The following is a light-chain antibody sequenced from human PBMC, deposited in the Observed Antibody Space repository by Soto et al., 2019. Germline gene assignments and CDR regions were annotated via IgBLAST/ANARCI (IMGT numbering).Light chain of an antibody. Sequence: IRMTQSPSTQSASMGDRVTITCRASQSIGNWLAWYQQKPGRAPKFLMYEASSLEFGVPSRFSGSGSGTEFTLTISGLQPDDFATYYCQQYKSYPWTFGQGTKVDIK. CDR2: EAS. V-gene: IGKV1-5*03. CDR3: QQYKSYPWT. J-gene: IGKJ1*01. CDR1: QSIGNW.